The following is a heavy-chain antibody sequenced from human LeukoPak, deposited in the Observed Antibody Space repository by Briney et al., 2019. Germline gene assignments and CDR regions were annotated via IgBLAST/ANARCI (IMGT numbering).Heavy chain of an antibody. CDR2: ISGSGGST. J-gene: IGHJ6*02. V-gene: IGHV3-23*01. Sequence: GGSLRLSCAASGFTFSSYAMSWVRQAPGKGLEWVSAISGSGGSTYYADSVKGRFTISRDNAKNSLYLQMNSLRAEDTAVYYCARDARIAVPYYYYYGMDVWGQGTTVTVSS. D-gene: IGHD6-19*01. CDR1: GFTFSSYA. CDR3: ARDARIAVPYYYYYGMDV.